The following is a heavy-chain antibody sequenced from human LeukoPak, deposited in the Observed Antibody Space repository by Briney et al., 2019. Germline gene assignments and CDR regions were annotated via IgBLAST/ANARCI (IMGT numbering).Heavy chain of an antibody. J-gene: IGHJ6*02. V-gene: IGHV4-34*01. D-gene: IGHD2-2*01. CDR1: GGSFSGYY. CDR2: INHSGST. Sequence: SETLSLTCAVYGGSFSGYYWCWIRQPPGKGLEWIGEINHSGSTNYNPSLKSRVTISVDTSKNQFSLKLSSVTAADTAVYYCAGTIVVVPAAHQISPYYYYGMDVWGQGTTVTVSS. CDR3: AGTIVVVPAAHQISPYYYYGMDV.